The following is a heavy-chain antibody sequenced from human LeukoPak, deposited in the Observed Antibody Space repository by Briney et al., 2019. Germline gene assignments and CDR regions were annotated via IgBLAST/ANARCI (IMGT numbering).Heavy chain of an antibody. CDR1: GFTFSSFW. Sequence: GGSLRLSCAASGFTFSSFWMHWVRQAPGTGLVWFSRINSVGSSTSYADSVKGRFTISRDNAKNTLYLQMNSLRAEDTAVYYCARERTSGWDAFDFWGQGTLVTVSS. CDR3: ARERTSGWDAFDF. V-gene: IGHV3-74*01. J-gene: IGHJ4*02. D-gene: IGHD6-19*01. CDR2: INSVGSST.